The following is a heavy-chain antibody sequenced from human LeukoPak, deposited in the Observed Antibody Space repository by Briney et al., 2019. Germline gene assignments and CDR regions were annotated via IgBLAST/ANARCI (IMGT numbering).Heavy chain of an antibody. D-gene: IGHD1-26*01. Sequence: ASVKVSCTASGYTFTSYDINWVRQAPGQGLEWMGWMNPNSGNTGYAQKFQGRVTITRNTSISTAYMELSSLRSEDTAVYYCARADRYSGSSYWGQGTLVTVSS. CDR2: MNPNSGNT. V-gene: IGHV1-8*03. CDR1: GYTFTSYD. J-gene: IGHJ4*02. CDR3: ARADRYSGSSY.